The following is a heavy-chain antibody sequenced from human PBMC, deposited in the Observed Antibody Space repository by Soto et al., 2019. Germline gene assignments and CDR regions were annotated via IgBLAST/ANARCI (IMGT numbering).Heavy chain of an antibody. CDR1: GGSISSINNHFSNHY. Sequence: PTCTVSGGSISSINNHFSNHYCSWIRLSPGKGLEWIGYISNIGFTRYNPSLKSRVSISVDTSKNQFSLKLTSVTAADTAVYYCTRGVLHWGQGTQVTVSS. CDR3: TRGVLH. D-gene: IGHD3-16*01. J-gene: IGHJ4*01. CDR2: ISNIGFT. V-gene: IGHV4-59*08.